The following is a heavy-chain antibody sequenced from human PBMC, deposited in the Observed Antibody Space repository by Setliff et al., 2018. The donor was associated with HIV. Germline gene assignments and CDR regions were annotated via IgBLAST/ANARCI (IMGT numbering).Heavy chain of an antibody. CDR2: IKSKTDGGTT. CDR3: ATEGYNRPLDY. CDR1: GFSFGDYP. D-gene: IGHD5-12*01. V-gene: IGHV3-15*01. J-gene: IGHJ4*02. Sequence: GGSLRLSCTASGFSFGDYPMNWVRQAPGKGLERVGRIKSKTDGGTTDYAAPVKGRFTISRDDSKKTLYLQMNSLKTEDTAVYYCATEGYNRPLDYWGQGTLVTVSS.